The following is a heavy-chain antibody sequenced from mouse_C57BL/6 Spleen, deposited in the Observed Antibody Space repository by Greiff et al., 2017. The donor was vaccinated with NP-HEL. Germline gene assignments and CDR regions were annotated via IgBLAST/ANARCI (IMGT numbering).Heavy chain of an antibody. Sequence: EVQRVESGGGLVKPGGSLKLSCAASGFTFSDYGMHWVRQAPEKGLEWVAYISSGSSTIYYADTVKGRFTISRDNAKNTLFLQMTSLRSEDTAMYYCATKLGDYAMDYWGQGTSVTVSS. CDR2: ISSGSSTI. CDR3: ATKLGDYAMDY. V-gene: IGHV5-17*01. D-gene: IGHD4-1*01. J-gene: IGHJ4*01. CDR1: GFTFSDYG.